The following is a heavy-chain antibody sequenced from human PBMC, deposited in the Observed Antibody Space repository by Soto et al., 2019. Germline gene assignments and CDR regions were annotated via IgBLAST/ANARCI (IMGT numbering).Heavy chain of an antibody. V-gene: IGHV3-23*01. CDR2: ISGTGAST. J-gene: IGHJ3*02. Sequence: EVQLLESGGGLVQPGGSLRLSCEASGFTFTNFAMNWVRQPPGKGLEWVSAISGTGASTFYADSVKGRSTISRDNFKTTLYLEINSLRAAATAIYYCAKVDRGDSMGELWPPDDSIDIWGQGTKVTVSS. D-gene: IGHD3-16*01. CDR3: AKVDRGDSMGELWPPDDSIDI. CDR1: GFTFTNFA.